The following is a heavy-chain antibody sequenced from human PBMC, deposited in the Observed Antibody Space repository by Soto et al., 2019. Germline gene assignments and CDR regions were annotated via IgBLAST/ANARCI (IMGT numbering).Heavy chain of an antibody. J-gene: IGHJ4*02. CDR1: GFTFTSYA. Sequence: QVQLVESGGSVVQPGRSLRLSCEASGFTFTSYAMHWVRQAPGKGLEWVAVISYDGINEYYADSVKGRFTISRDNSKNTLFVQMSSLRVEDTAVYYCARDRLRLGELSLIRYFDYWGQGTLVTVSS. CDR3: ARDRLRLGELSLIRYFDY. V-gene: IGHV3-30*15. CDR2: ISYDGINE. D-gene: IGHD3-16*02.